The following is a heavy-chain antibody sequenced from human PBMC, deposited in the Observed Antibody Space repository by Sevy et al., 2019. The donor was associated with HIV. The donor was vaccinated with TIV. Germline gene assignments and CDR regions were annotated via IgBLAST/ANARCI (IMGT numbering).Heavy chain of an antibody. Sequence: GGSLRLSCAASGFTFSSYGMHWVRQAPGKGLEWVAVISYDGSNKYYADSVKGRFTSSRDNSKNTLYLQMNSLGAEDTAVYYCAKDRGHEYSSSSGKYYYYGMDVWGHGTTVPASS. V-gene: IGHV3-30*18. CDR2: ISYDGSNK. J-gene: IGHJ6*02. CDR1: GFTFSSYG. D-gene: IGHD6-6*01. CDR3: AKDRGHEYSSSSGKYYYYGMDV.